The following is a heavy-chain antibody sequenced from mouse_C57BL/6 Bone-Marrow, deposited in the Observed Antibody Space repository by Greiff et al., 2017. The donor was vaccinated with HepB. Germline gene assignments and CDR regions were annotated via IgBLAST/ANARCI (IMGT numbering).Heavy chain of an antibody. Sequence: VQLQESDAELVKPGASVKISCKVSGYTFTDHTIHWMKQRPEQGLEWIGYIYPRDGSTKYNEKFKGKATLTADESSSTAYMQLNSLTSEDSAVYFCARDNYYYGSSLAYWGQGTLVTVSS. V-gene: IGHV1-78*01. CDR2: IYPRDGST. CDR1: GYTFTDHT. D-gene: IGHD1-1*01. CDR3: ARDNYYYGSSLAY. J-gene: IGHJ3*01.